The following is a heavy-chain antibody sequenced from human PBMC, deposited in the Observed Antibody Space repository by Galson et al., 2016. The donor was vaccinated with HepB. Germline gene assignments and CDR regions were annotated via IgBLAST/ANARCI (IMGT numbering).Heavy chain of an antibody. D-gene: IGHD5-18*01. V-gene: IGHV3-33*03. CDR3: AKDRGGIQLWGLHGMDV. CDR1: GFSLGTYG. Sequence: SLRLSCAASGFSLGTYGMNWVRQAPGKGLEWVAFTWYDGSIEYYADSVQGRFSISRDKSKNTLYLEMNSLRVEDTAVYFCAKDRGGIQLWGLHGMDVWGQGTTVTVSS. J-gene: IGHJ6*02. CDR2: TWYDGSIE.